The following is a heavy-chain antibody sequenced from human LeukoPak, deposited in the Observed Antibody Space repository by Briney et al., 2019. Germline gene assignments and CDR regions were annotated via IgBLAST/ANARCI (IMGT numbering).Heavy chain of an antibody. CDR1: GFSLSTSGGG. D-gene: IGHD6-13*01. J-gene: IGHJ1*01. CDR3: AHRHFSIAAAGTEYFQH. Sequence: SGPTLVKPTQTLTLTCTFSGFSLSTSGGGVGWIRQPPGKALEWLALIYWDDDKRYSPSLKSRLTITKDTSKNQVVLTMTNMDPVDTATYYCAHRHFSIAAAGTEYFQHWGQGTLVTVSS. V-gene: IGHV2-5*02. CDR2: IYWDDDK.